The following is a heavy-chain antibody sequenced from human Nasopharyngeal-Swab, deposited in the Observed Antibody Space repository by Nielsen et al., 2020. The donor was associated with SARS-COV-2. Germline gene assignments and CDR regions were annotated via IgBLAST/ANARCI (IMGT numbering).Heavy chain of an antibody. CDR3: AGAVAGTGWDY. D-gene: IGHD6-19*01. Sequence: WFRQPPGKGPEWIGYIYYSGSTNYSPSLKSRVTISVDTSKNQFSLKLSSVTAADTAVYYCAGAVAGTGWDYWGQGTLVTVSS. CDR2: IYYSGST. V-gene: IGHV4-59*01. J-gene: IGHJ4*02.